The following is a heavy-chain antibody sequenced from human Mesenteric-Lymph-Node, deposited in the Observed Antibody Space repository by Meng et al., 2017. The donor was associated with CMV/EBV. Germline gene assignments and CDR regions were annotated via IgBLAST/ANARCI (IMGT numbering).Heavy chain of an antibody. V-gene: IGHV4-39*07. CDR1: ISSSSYY. Sequence: ISSSSYYWGWIRQPPGKGLEWIGSIYYSGSTYYNPSLKSRVTISVDTSKNQFSLKLSSVTAADTAVYYCARKNSSGWYHGAAGAFDIWGQGTMVTVSS. D-gene: IGHD6-19*01. J-gene: IGHJ3*02. CDR3: ARKNSSGWYHGAAGAFDI. CDR2: IYYSGST.